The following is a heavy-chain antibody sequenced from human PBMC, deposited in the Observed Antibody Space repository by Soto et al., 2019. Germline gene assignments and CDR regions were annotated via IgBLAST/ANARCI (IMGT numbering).Heavy chain of an antibody. CDR2: ISSSSSYI. CDR1: GFTFSSYS. J-gene: IGHJ4*02. CDR3: ARSPIEYCSGGSCYSENYFDY. Sequence: GGSLRLSCAASGFTFSSYSRNWVRQAPGKGLEWVSSISSSSSYIYYADSVKGRFTISRDNAKNSLYLQMNSLRAEDTAVYYCARSPIEYCSGGSCYSENYFDYWGQGTLVTVSS. V-gene: IGHV3-21*01. D-gene: IGHD2-15*01.